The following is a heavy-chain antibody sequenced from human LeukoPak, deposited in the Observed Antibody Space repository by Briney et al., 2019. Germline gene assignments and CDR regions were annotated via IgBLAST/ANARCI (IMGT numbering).Heavy chain of an antibody. CDR1: GYTLTALS. V-gene: IGHV1-24*01. J-gene: IGHJ4*02. CDR2: FDPEDGET. CDR3: ATKYVAAAAFNY. D-gene: IGHD6-13*01. Sequence: ASVKVSCKLSGYTLTALSMHWVRPAPGKGLEWMGGFDPEDGETIYAQKFQGRVTMTEDTSTDTAYMELSSLRSEDTAVYYGATKYVAAAAFNYWGQGTLVTVSS.